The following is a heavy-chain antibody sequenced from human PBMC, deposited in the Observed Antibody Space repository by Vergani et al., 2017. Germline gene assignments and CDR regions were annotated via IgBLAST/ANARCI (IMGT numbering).Heavy chain of an antibody. CDR2: ISAYNGNT. CDR3: ARDLTDIAVAGHNDY. CDR1: GYTFTSYG. Sequence: QVQLVQSGAEVKKPGSSVKVSCKASGYTFTSYGISWVRQAPGQGLEWMGGISAYNGNTNYAQKLQGRVTMTTDTSTSTAYMELRSLRSDDTAVYYCARDLTDIAVAGHNDYWGQGTLVTVSS. V-gene: IGHV1-18*01. J-gene: IGHJ4*02. D-gene: IGHD6-19*01.